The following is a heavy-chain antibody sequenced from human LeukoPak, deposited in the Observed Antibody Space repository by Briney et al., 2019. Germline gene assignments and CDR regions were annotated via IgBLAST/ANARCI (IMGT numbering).Heavy chain of an antibody. CDR1: GGSLSDYY. CDR2: INHSGTT. V-gene: IGHV4-34*01. CDR3: ARAAGFMGV. J-gene: IGHJ6*04. Sequence: SETLPLTCAVHGGSLSDYYWGWIRQPPGKGLEWIGEINHSGTTNYNPSLKSRVTISLDTSNNQFSLKLSSVTAADTAMYYCARAAGFMGVWGKGTTVTVSS.